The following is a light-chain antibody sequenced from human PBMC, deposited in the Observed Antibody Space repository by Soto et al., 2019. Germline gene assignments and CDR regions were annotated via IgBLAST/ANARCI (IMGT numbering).Light chain of an antibody. CDR1: QSVASRN. V-gene: IGKV3-20*01. J-gene: IGKJ1*01. CDR3: QHFGNSLWT. CDR2: GTS. Sequence: EIVLTQSPGTLSLSPGERATLSCRASQSVASRNLAWYQQRSGQAPRLLIYGTSSRAIHTPDRFSGSGSGTDFTLTISELEPEDFAVYFCQHFGNSLWTFGQGTKAEI.